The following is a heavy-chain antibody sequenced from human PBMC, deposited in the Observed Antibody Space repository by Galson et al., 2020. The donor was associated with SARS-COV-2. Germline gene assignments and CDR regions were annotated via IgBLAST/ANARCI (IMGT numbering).Heavy chain of an antibody. J-gene: IGHJ5*02. CDR2: INHSGST. D-gene: IGHD3-10*01. CDR3: ARGRRKWYGSGNYSPYNWFDP. V-gene: IGHV4-34*01. Sequence: SETLSLTCAVYGGSFSGYYWSWIRQPPGKGLEWIGEINHSGSTNYNPSLKSRVTISIDTSKNQFSLKLSSVTAADTAVHYCARGRRKWYGSGNYSPYNWFDPWGQGTLVTVSS. CDR1: GGSFSGYY.